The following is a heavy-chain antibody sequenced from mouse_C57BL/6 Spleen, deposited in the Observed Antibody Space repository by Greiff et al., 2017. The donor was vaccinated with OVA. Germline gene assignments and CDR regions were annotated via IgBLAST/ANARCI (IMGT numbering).Heavy chain of an antibody. D-gene: IGHD1-1*01. Sequence: QVQLQQSGAELMKPGASVKLSCKATGYTFTGYWIEWVKQRPGHGLEWIGEILPGSGSTNYNEKFKGKATFTADTSSIPAYMQLSSLTSEDSALYYSARGNYGRSYWGQGTTLTVSS. CDR2: ILPGSGST. CDR3: ARGNYGRSY. J-gene: IGHJ2*01. V-gene: IGHV1-9*01. CDR1: GYTFTGYW.